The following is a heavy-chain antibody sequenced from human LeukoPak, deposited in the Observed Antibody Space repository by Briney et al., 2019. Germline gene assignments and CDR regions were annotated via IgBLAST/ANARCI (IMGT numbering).Heavy chain of an antibody. Sequence: SGILSLTCTVSGGSISSYYWSWIRQPAGKGLEWIGRIYTSGSTNYNPSLKSRVTMSVDTSKNQFSLKLSSVTAADTAVYYCARESSSSPFDYWGQGTLVTVSS. J-gene: IGHJ4*02. CDR1: GGSISSYY. D-gene: IGHD6-6*01. CDR3: ARESSSSPFDY. CDR2: IYTSGST. V-gene: IGHV4-4*07.